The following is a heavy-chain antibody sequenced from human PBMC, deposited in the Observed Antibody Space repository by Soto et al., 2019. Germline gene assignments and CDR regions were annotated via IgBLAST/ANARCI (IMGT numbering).Heavy chain of an antibody. D-gene: IGHD3-3*01. J-gene: IGHJ4*02. Sequence: PGGSLRLSCAASGFTFSSYWTHWVRQAPGKGLVWVSRINSDGSSTSYADSVKGRFTISRDNAKNTLYLQMNSLRAEDTAVYYCERAGRYDFCFLWGQGTMVTVYS. CDR2: INSDGSST. V-gene: IGHV3-74*01. CDR1: GFTFSSYW. CDR3: ERAGRYDFCFL.